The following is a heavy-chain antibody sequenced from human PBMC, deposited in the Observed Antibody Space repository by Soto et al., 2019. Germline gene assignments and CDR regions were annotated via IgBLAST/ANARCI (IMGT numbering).Heavy chain of an antibody. CDR3: AADRISDFWSGVTKLYYYYGMDV. D-gene: IGHD3-3*01. V-gene: IGHV1-58*01. J-gene: IGHJ6*02. CDR2: IVVGSGNT. CDR1: GFTFSSSA. Sequence: SVKVSCKASGFTFSSSAVQWVRQARGQRLEWIGWIVVGSGNTNYAQMFQERVTITRDMSTSTAYMELSSLRSEDTAVYYCAADRISDFWSGVTKLYYYYGMDVWGQGTTVTVSS.